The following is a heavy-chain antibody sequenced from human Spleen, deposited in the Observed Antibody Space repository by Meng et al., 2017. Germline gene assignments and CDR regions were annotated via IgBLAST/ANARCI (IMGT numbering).Heavy chain of an antibody. V-gene: IGHV4-4*02. CDR3: ARNGAYCLEY. CDR1: GYSISRGHW. Sequence: GHRQGPGPGLGRASGTLSLTCAVSGYSISRGHWWSWVRQSPGKGLQWIGEIEHSEGPNYNPSLKSRVTISVDTSKNQISLELTSVTAADTAVYYCARNGAYCLEYWGQGSLVTV. CDR2: IEHSEGP. J-gene: IGHJ4*02. D-gene: IGHD2-21*01.